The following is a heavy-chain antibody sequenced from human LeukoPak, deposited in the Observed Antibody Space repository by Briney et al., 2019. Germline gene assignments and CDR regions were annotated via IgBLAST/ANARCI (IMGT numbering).Heavy chain of an antibody. CDR3: ARVSGYCSGGSCHGGYYYYYMDV. D-gene: IGHD2-15*01. Sequence: GGSLRLSCAASGFTFSYYSMTWVRQAPGKGLEWVSYIDSSSATTYYADSVKGRFIISRDNAKNSLYLQMNSLRAEDTAVYYCARVSGYCSGGSCHGGYYYYYMDVWGKGTTVTVSS. J-gene: IGHJ6*03. CDR1: GFTFSYYS. CDR2: IDSSSATT. V-gene: IGHV3-48*04.